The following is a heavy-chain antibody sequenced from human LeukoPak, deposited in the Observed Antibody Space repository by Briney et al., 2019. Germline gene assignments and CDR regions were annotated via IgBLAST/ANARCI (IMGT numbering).Heavy chain of an antibody. V-gene: IGHV4-59*02. CDR3: ASTSGNCYGGNCYSAFDY. J-gene: IGHJ4*02. CDR1: GGPVSTYY. CDR2: IYYSGNT. D-gene: IGHD2-15*01. Sequence: SETLSLTCTVSGGPVSTYYWNWIRQPPGKGLEWIGYIYYSGNTNYNPSLKSRLTMSVDTSNNQFSLKLSSVTAADTAVYYCASTSGNCYGGNCYSAFDYWGQGTLVTVSS.